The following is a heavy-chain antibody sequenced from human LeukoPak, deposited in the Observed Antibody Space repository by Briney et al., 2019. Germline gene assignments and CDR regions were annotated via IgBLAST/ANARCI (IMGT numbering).Heavy chain of an antibody. V-gene: IGHV2-5*02. D-gene: IGHD6-13*01. J-gene: IGHJ4*02. CDR1: GFSLPSINGVG. Sequence: SGPTLVNPTQTLTLTCTFSGFSLPSINGVGVGWIRQPPVKALEWLALIYWDDDKRYNPSLKSRLTITKDTSKNQVVLTMTNMDPVDTATYYCAHRPGNIASAHFDYWGQGTLVTVSS. CDR2: IYWDDDK. CDR3: AHRPGNIASAHFDY.